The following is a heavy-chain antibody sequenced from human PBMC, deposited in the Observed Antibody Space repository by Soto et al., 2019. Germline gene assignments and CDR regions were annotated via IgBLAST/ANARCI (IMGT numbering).Heavy chain of an antibody. CDR2: IYHGGNT. Sequence: SETLSLTCTVSGSSISSGYYGGWIRQPPGKGLEWTGSIYHGGNTYYNPSLKRRVTISVDTSRNQFSLKLTSVTAADTAVYYCARDVEVAPPIQRGVGWFDPWGQGTLVTVSS. D-gene: IGHD2-2*01. J-gene: IGHJ5*02. CDR3: ARDVEVAPPIQRGVGWFDP. CDR1: GSSISSGYY. V-gene: IGHV4-38-2*02.